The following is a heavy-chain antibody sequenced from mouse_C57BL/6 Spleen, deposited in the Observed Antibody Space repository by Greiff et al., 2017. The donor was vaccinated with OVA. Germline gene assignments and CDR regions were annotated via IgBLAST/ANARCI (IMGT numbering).Heavy chain of an antibody. CDR1: GYTFTSYW. J-gene: IGHJ1*03. CDR2: IDPSDSET. Sequence: QVQLKQPGAELVRPGSSVKLSCKASGYTFTSYWMHWVKQRPIQGLEWIGNIDPSDSETHYNQKFKDKATLTVDKSSSTAYMQLSSLTSEDSAVYYCARGHYYGSSHWYFDVWGTGTTVTVSS. CDR3: ARGHYYGSSHWYFDV. V-gene: IGHV1-52*01. D-gene: IGHD1-1*01.